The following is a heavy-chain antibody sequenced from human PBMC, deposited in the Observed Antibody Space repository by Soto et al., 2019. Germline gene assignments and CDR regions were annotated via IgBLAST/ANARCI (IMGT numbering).Heavy chain of an antibody. D-gene: IGHD1-20*01. V-gene: IGHV3-30*18. J-gene: IGHJ4*02. Sequence: PGGSLRLSCAASGFTFSSYGMHWVRQAPGKGLEWVAVISYDGSNKYYADSVKGRFTISRDNSKNTLYLQMNSLRAEDTAVYYCAKGVGGYNWIAGDYCGQGTLVTVYS. CDR3: AKGVGGYNWIAGDY. CDR1: GFTFSSYG. CDR2: ISYDGSNK.